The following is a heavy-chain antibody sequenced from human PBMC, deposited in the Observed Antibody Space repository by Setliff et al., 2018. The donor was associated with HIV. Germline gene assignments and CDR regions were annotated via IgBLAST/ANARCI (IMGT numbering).Heavy chain of an antibody. Sequence: VSCKASGYTFTSYAMHWVRQAPGQRLEWMGWINAGNGNTKYSQKFQGRVTITRDTSASTAYMDLSSLRSEDTAVYYCAREGKFRYYYYMDGWGKGTTVTVSS. J-gene: IGHJ6*03. V-gene: IGHV1-3*01. CDR2: INAGNGNT. CDR1: GYTFTSYA. D-gene: IGHD3-10*01. CDR3: AREGKFRYYYYMDG.